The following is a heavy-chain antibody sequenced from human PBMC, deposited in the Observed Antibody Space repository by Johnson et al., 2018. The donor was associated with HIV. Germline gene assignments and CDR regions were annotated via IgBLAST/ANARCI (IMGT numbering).Heavy chain of an antibody. CDR3: ARVGQAGGAFDI. Sequence: QVQLVESGGGGVQPGRSLRLSCAASGFTFSNYGMHWVRQAPGKGLEWVAVISYDGSNKYYGDSVKGRLTISRDNSKNTLYLQMNSLRAEDTALYYCARVGQAGGAFDIWGQGTMVTVSS. CDR2: ISYDGSNK. V-gene: IGHV3-30*03. J-gene: IGHJ3*02. CDR1: GFTFSNYG.